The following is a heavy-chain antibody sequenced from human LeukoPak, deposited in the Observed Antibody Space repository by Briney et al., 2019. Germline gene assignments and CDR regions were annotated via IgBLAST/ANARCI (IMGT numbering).Heavy chain of an antibody. V-gene: IGHV1-8*01. CDR3: ARGRGAAHNWFDP. Sequence: ASVKVSCKASGYTFTSYDIKWVRQATGQGLEWMGWMNPNSGNAGYAQKFQGRVTMTRNTSISTAYMELSSLRSEDTAVYYCARGRGAAHNWFDPWGQGTLVTVSS. CDR2: MNPNSGNA. J-gene: IGHJ5*02. CDR1: GYTFTSYD. D-gene: IGHD6-13*01.